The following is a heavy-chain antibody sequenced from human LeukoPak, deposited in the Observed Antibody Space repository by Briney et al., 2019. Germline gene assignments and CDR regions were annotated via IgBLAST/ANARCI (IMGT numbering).Heavy chain of an antibody. CDR3: TTDRLVYNFWSGYYLSQAFDI. V-gene: IGHV3-15*01. Sequence: GGSLRLSCAASGFTFSNAWMSWVRQAPGKGLEWVGRIKSKTDGGTTDYAAPVKGRFTISRDDSKNTLYLQMNSLKTEDTAVYYCTTDRLVYNFWSGYYLSQAFDIWGQGTMVTVSS. J-gene: IGHJ3*02. D-gene: IGHD3-3*01. CDR1: GFTFSNAW. CDR2: IKSKTDGGTT.